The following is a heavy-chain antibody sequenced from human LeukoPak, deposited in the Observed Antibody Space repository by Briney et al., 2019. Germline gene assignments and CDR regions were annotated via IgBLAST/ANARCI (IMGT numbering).Heavy chain of an antibody. V-gene: IGHV4-34*01. Sequence: PSETLSLTCAVYGGPFSGYYWSWIRQPPGKGLEWIGEINHSGSTNYNPSLKSRVTISVDTSKNQFSLKLSSVTAADTAVYYCASRPADTTWYGVFDYWSQGTLVTVSS. D-gene: IGHD3-10*01. J-gene: IGHJ4*02. CDR3: ASRPADTTWYGVFDY. CDR2: INHSGST. CDR1: GGPFSGYY.